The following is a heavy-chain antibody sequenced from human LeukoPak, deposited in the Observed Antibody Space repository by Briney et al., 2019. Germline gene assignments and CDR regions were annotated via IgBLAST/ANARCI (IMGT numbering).Heavy chain of an antibody. D-gene: IGHD6-19*01. CDR3: AREVSGWPSDAFDI. CDR2: IYYSGST. CDR1: GGSISSYY. J-gene: IGHJ3*02. V-gene: IGHV4-59*01. Sequence: ASETLSLTCTVSGGSISSYYWSWIRQPPGKGLEWLGYIYYSGSTNYNPSLKSRVTISVDTSKNQFSLRLSSVTAADTAVYYCAREVSGWPSDAFDIWGQGTMVTVSS.